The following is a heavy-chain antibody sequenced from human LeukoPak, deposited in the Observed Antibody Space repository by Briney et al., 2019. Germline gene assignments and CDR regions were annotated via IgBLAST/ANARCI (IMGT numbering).Heavy chain of an antibody. CDR1: GGSISSGDYY. D-gene: IGHD3-22*01. Sequence: SETLSLTCTVSGGSISSGDYYWSWIRQPPGKGLEWIGEINHSGSTNYNPSLKSRVTISVDTSKNQFSLKLSSVTAADTAVYYCARGRYYYDSSGYSYVRLLYYGMDVWGQGTTVTVSS. CDR2: INHSGST. CDR3: ARGRYYYDSSGYSYVRLLYYGMDV. J-gene: IGHJ6*02. V-gene: IGHV4-39*07.